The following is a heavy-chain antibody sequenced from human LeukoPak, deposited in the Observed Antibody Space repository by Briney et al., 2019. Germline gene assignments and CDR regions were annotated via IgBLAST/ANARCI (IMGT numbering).Heavy chain of an antibody. CDR3: ARGAPGDCSGGSCYYYYGMHV. V-gene: IGHV3-21*01. CDR1: RFTVISYS. Sequence: GSLSLSCAASRFTVISYSLIWVRQAPGKGLEWVSSISNSSSYKYYAYSVKGRFTISRDNAKNSLYLQMNSLRAEDTAVYYCARGAPGDCSGGSCYYYYGMHVWGKGTTVTVSS. CDR2: ISNSSSYK. J-gene: IGHJ6*04. D-gene: IGHD2-15*01.